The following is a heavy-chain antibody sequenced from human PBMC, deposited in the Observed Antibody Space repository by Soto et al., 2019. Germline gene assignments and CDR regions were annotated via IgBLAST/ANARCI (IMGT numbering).Heavy chain of an antibody. J-gene: IGHJ3*02. CDR3: AKVMSSGSQDIVVVPAAMYGAFDI. Sequence: GGSLRLSCAASGFTFSSYGMHWVRQAPGKGLEWVAVISYDGSNKYYADSVKGRFTISRDNSKNTLYLQMNSLRAEDTAVYYCAKVMSSGSQDIVVVPAAMYGAFDIWGQGTMVTVSS. D-gene: IGHD2-2*01. CDR1: GFTFSSYG. V-gene: IGHV3-30*18. CDR2: ISYDGSNK.